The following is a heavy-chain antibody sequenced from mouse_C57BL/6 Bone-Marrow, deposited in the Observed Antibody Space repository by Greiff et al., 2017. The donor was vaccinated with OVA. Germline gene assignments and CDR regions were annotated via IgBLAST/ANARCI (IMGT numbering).Heavy chain of an antibody. CDR1: GFTFSDYG. Sequence: DVMLVESGGGLVKPGGSLKLSCAASGFTFSDYGMAWVRQAQRKGPEWVAFISNLAYSIYYADTVTGRFTISRENTKNTLYLERSSLRSEDTAIYDFAKRSTGTHVGFGCRGQATLVTVA. V-gene: IGHV5-15*04. J-gene: IGHJ3*01. CDR2: ISNLAYSI. D-gene: IGHD4-1*01. CDR3: AKRSTGTHVGFGC.